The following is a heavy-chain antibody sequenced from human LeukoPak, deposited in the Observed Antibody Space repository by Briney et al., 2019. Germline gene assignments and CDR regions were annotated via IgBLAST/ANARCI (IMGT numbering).Heavy chain of an antibody. CDR3: ARDSQRNSSSWYYPPNRGFDP. J-gene: IGHJ5*02. V-gene: IGHV4-34*01. Sequence: SETLSLTCAVYGGSLSGYYWSWIRQPPGKGLEWIGDINDSGSTNYNPFLKSRVTISVDTSKNQFSLKLSSVTAADTAVYYCARDSQRNSSSWYYPPNRGFDPWGQGTLVTVSS. CDR2: INDSGST. D-gene: IGHD6-13*01. CDR1: GGSLSGYY.